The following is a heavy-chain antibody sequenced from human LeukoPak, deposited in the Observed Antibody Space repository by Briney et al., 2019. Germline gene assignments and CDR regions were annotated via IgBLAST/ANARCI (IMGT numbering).Heavy chain of an antibody. Sequence: PGGSLRLSCAASGFTFSSYGMSWVRQAPGKGLEWVSAISGSGGSTYYADSVKGRFTISRDNSKNTLYLQMNSLRAEDTAVYYCAKDRMVRGVIIGNNWFDPWGQGTLVTVSS. D-gene: IGHD3-10*01. J-gene: IGHJ5*02. CDR1: GFTFSSYG. CDR2: ISGSGGST. V-gene: IGHV3-23*01. CDR3: AKDRMVRGVIIGNNWFDP.